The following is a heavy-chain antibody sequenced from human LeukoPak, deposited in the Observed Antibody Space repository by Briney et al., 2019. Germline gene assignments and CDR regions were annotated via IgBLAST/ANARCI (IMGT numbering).Heavy chain of an antibody. CDR1: GFNVSSNY. CDR2: IYSGGST. CDR3: ARVDSRTAQFDY. V-gene: IGHV3-66*01. Sequence: GGSLRLSCAVSGFNVSSNYLNWVRQAPGKGPEWVSVIYSGGSTYYADSVKGRFTISRDNSKNTLYLQMNSLRAEDTAVYHCARVDSRTAQFDYWGQGTLVTVSS. D-gene: IGHD6-13*01. J-gene: IGHJ4*02.